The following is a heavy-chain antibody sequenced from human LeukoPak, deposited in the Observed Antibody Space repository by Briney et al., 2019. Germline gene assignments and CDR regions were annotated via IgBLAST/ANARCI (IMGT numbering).Heavy chain of an antibody. J-gene: IGHJ4*02. V-gene: IGHV1-18*04. CDR1: GYTFTGYY. CDR2: ISAYNGNT. Sequence: GASVKVSCKASGYTFTGYYIHWVRQAPGQGLEWMGWISAYNGNTNYAQKLQGRVTMTTDTSTSTAYMELRSLRSDDTAVYYCARDLLGYCSGGSCYSADWGQGTLVTVSS. D-gene: IGHD2-15*01. CDR3: ARDLLGYCSGGSCYSAD.